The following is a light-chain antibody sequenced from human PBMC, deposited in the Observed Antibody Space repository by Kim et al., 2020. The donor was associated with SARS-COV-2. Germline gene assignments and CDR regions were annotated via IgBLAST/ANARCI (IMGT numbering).Light chain of an antibody. CDR1: QSLVYSDGNIY. CDR2: KVS. Sequence: PPSTSCRPRQSLVYSDGNIYLNWFHQRRGQSPRLLIYKVSNRDSVVPDRFSGSGAGTDFTLQISMVEAEDVGVYYCMQGKHRPFTFGPGTKVDIK. J-gene: IGKJ3*01. CDR3: MQGKHRPFT. V-gene: IGKV2-30*01.